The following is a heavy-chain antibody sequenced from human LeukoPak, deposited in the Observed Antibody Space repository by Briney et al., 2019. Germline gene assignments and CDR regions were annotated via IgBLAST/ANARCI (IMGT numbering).Heavy chain of an antibody. CDR1: GDSISSSSYY. CDR2: IFYDGST. J-gene: IGHJ4*02. CDR3: VRDYSNFVQGD. Sequence: SETLSLTCTVSGDSISSSSYYWGWIRQPPGKKLEWIGSIFYDGSTYYNPSLKSRLTIFADTSKNQSSLKMTSVTAADTAVYYCVRDYSNFVQGDWGQGTLVTVSS. D-gene: IGHD4-11*01. V-gene: IGHV4-39*02.